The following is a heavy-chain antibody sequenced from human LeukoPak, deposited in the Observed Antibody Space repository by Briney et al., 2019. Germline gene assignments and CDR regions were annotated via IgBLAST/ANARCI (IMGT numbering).Heavy chain of an antibody. CDR1: GGSISSGGYY. CDR2: IYYTGSS. D-gene: IGHD1/OR15-1a*01. J-gene: IGHJ4*02. CDR3: ARMVGQLIEYYFDY. Sequence: SETLSLTCTVSGGSISSGGYYWSWIRQPPGKGLEWIGSIYYTGSSNYNPSLESRVTMSIDTSNNQFSLKLKSVTAADTAVYYCARMVGQLIEYYFDYWGRGTLVTVSS. V-gene: IGHV4-61*08.